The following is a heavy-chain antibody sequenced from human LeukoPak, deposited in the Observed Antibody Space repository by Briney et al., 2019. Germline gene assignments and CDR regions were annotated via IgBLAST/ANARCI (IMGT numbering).Heavy chain of an antibody. CDR2: MNPNSGNT. V-gene: IGHV1-8*01. CDR3: ARGGRGYSYGSYYYYMDV. J-gene: IGHJ6*03. Sequence: ASVKVSCKASGYTFTSYDINWVRQATGQGLEWMGWMNPNSGNTGYAQKFQGRVTMTRNTSISTAYMELSSLRSEDTAVYCCARGGRGYSYGSYYYYMDVWGKGTTVTVSS. CDR1: GYTFTSYD. D-gene: IGHD5-18*01.